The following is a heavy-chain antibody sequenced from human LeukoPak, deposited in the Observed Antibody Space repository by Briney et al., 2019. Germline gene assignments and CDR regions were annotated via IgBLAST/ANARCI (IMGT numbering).Heavy chain of an antibody. CDR3: AKDWRWLQFGRVDY. CDR1: GFTFSSYA. J-gene: IGHJ4*02. Sequence: PGGSLRLSCAASGFTFSSYAMSWVRQAPGKGLEWDSAISGSGGSTYYADSVKGRFTISRDNSKNTLYLQMNSLRAEDTAVYYCAKDWRWLQFGRVDYWGQGTLVTVSS. CDR2: ISGSGGST. D-gene: IGHD5-24*01. V-gene: IGHV3-23*01.